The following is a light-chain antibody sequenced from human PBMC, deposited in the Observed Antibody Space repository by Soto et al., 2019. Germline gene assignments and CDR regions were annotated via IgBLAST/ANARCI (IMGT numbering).Light chain of an antibody. CDR2: SAS. CDR3: QQGHNWPIT. Sequence: EIVMTQSPATLSVSPGERATLSCRASQSISTDLAWYQQKPGQPPRLLIYSASTRATGVPARFGGSGSGSEFTLTISGLQSEDFAVYYCQQGHNWPITFGQGTRLEI. J-gene: IGKJ2*01. V-gene: IGKV3-15*01. CDR1: QSISTD.